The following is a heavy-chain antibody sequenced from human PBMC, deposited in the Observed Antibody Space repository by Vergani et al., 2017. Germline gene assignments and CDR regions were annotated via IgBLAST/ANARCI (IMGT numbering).Heavy chain of an antibody. CDR3: ARLSYDTTPYLQWGYDC. Sequence: QVQLVESGGGVVQPGRSLRLSCAASGFRFSSYGMNWVRQAPGKGLEWVAVIWYDGSNKYYADSVKGRFTISRDNSQNTVNLQMNSLRVDDTAVYYCARLSYDTTPYLQWGYDCWGQGTLVSVSS. J-gene: IGHJ4*02. CDR2: IWYDGSNK. D-gene: IGHD3-22*01. V-gene: IGHV3-33*01. CDR1: GFRFSSYG.